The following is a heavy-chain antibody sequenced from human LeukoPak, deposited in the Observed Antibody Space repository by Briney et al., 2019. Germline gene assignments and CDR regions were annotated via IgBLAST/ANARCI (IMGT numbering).Heavy chain of an antibody. D-gene: IGHD3-22*01. Sequence: SETLSLTCTVSGGSISSYYWSWIRQPPGKGLEWIGYIYYSGSTNYNPSLKSRVTISVDTSKNQFPLKLSSVTAADTAVYYCAREEGASMIITYWGQGTLVTVSS. CDR1: GGSISSYY. V-gene: IGHV4-59*01. J-gene: IGHJ4*02. CDR2: IYYSGST. CDR3: AREEGASMIITY.